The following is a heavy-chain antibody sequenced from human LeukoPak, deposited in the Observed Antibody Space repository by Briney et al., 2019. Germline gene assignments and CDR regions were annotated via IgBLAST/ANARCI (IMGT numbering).Heavy chain of an antibody. CDR3: ARQRTYCYDSSAYYGGEYYFDY. CDR1: GGSISSSSCY. Sequence: SETLSLTCTVSGGSISSSSCYWGWIRQPPGKGLEWIGSIYYSGSTYYSPSLKRRVTISVDTSKNQFSLKLSSVTAADTAVYYCARQRTYCYDSSAYYGGEYYFDYWGQGTLVTVSS. D-gene: IGHD3-22*01. V-gene: IGHV4-39*01. J-gene: IGHJ4*02. CDR2: IYYSGST.